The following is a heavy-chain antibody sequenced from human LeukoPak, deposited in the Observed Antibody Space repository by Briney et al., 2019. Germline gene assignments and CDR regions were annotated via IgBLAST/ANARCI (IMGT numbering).Heavy chain of an antibody. CDR3: TRVRSGNDFDY. J-gene: IGHJ4*02. CDR2: IRSKGYGGTT. V-gene: IGHV3-49*04. CDR1: GFTLRDHA. Sequence: GRSLRLSCSASGFTLRDHAMSWVRQAPGKGLEGVGFIRSKGYGGTTEYAASVEGRFSLARDDSTRFVYLQMSSLTTEDTAVYYCTRVRSGNDFDYWGQGTLVTVSS. D-gene: IGHD3-10*01.